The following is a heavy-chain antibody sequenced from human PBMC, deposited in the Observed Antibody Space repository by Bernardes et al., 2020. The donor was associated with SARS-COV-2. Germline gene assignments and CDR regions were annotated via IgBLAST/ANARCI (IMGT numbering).Heavy chain of an antibody. Sequence: SVRVWCKASGYTFTSYGISWVRQAPGQGLEWMGWISAYNGNTNYAQKLQGRVTMTTDTSTSTAYMELRSLRSDDTAVYYCARGNYDILTGYSLSIYYYYYYLDVWGKGTTVTVSS. V-gene: IGHV1-18*01. CDR1: GYTFTSYG. CDR3: ARGNYDILTGYSLSIYYYYYYLDV. J-gene: IGHJ6*03. CDR2: ISAYNGNT. D-gene: IGHD3-9*01.